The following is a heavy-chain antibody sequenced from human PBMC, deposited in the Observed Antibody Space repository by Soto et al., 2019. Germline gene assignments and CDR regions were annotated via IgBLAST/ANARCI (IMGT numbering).Heavy chain of an antibody. J-gene: IGHJ6*02. CDR1: GGTFSSYA. CDR2: IIPIFGTA. Sequence: QVQLVQSGAEVKKPGSSVKVSCKASGGTFSSYAISWVRQAPGQGLEWMGGIIPIFGTANYAQKFQGRVTITADKSTGTAYMELSSLRSEDTAVYYCARVQRGYSYGFNPYYFHGIDVWGQGTPVTVSS. CDR3: ARVQRGYSYGFNPYYFHGIDV. V-gene: IGHV1-69*06. D-gene: IGHD5-18*01.